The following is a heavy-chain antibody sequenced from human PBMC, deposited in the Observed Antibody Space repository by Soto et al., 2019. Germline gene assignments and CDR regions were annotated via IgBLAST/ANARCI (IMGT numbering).Heavy chain of an antibody. J-gene: IGHJ4*02. D-gene: IGHD5-12*01. CDR2: LHHGGST. CDR1: RYSINNNNW. CDR3: TKNSAYALDY. V-gene: IGHV4-4*02. Sequence: QVLLQESGPGLVEPSETLSLTCDVSRYSINNNNWWSWVRQPPGGGLELIGELHHGGSTNYNPSLESRVTFSVDISKNQFFLKLSSVTAADTAASYCTKNSAYALDYWGQGTLVTVSS.